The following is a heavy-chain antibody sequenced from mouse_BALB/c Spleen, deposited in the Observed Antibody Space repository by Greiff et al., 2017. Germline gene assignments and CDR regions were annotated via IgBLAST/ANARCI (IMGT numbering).Heavy chain of an antibody. V-gene: IGHV1-7*01. CDR1: GYTFTSYW. Sequence: QVQLQQSGAELAKPGASVKMSCKASGYTFTSYWMHWVKQRPGQGLEWIGYINPSTGYTEYNQKFKDKATLTADKSSSTAYMQLSSLTSEDSAVYYCARRPVYGSSYYAMDYWGQGTSVTVSS. CDR2: INPSTGYT. J-gene: IGHJ4*01. CDR3: ARRPVYGSSYYAMDY. D-gene: IGHD1-1*01.